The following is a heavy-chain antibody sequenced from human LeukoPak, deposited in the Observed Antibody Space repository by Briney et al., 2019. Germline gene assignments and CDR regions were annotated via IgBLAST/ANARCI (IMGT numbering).Heavy chain of an antibody. CDR3: ARDRQWLVDH. CDR2: VYVTGST. D-gene: IGHD6-19*01. V-gene: IGHV4-4*07. CDR1: GDSISSYY. J-gene: IGHJ5*02. Sequence: SETLSLTCTVPGDSISSYYWSWIRQPAGKGLEWIGRVYVTGSTNLNPALQSRVTTSVDTSKNQFSLKLTSVTAADTAVYYCARDRQWLVDHWGQGTLVTVSS.